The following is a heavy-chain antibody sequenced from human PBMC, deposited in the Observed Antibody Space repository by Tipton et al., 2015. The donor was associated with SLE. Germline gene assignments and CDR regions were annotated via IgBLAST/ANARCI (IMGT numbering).Heavy chain of an antibody. CDR2: IKQDGSEK. V-gene: IGHV3-7*03. J-gene: IGHJ4*02. Sequence: SLRLSCAASGFTFSTYNMNWVRQAPGKGLEWVANIKQDGSEKYYVDSVKGRFTISRDNAKNSLYLQMNSLRAEDTAVYYCAKRHSSSRRPVDYWGQGTLVTVSS. CDR1: GFTFSTYN. CDR3: AKRHSSSRRPVDY. D-gene: IGHD6-6*01.